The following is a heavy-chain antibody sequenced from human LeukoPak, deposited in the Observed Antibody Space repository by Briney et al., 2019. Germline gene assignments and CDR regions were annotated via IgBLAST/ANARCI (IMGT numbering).Heavy chain of an antibody. Sequence: SETLSLTCTVSGGSISSYYWSWIRQPAGKGLEWIGRIYTSGSTNYNPSLKSRVTMSLDTSKNQFSLKLNSVTAADTAVYYCARDLTDYYELDYWGQGTLVTVSS. V-gene: IGHV4-4*07. CDR3: ARDLTDYYELDY. J-gene: IGHJ4*02. CDR1: GGSISSYY. D-gene: IGHD1-26*01. CDR2: IYTSGST.